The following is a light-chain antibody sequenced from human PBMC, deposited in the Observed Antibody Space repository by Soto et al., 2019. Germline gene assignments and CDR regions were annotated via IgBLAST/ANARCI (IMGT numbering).Light chain of an antibody. CDR1: SSDVGAYNF. J-gene: IGLJ1*01. Sequence: QSALTQPASVSGSPGQSIAISCTGTSSDVGAYNFVSWYQQHPGKAPRLILYDVTNRPSGVSSHFSGSKSGNTASLTISGLQAEDEADYYCSSYTTISTYVFGTGTKLTVL. CDR2: DVT. CDR3: SSYTTISTYV. V-gene: IGLV2-14*01.